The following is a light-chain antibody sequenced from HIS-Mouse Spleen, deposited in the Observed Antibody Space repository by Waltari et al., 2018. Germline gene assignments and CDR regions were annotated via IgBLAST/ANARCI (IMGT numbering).Light chain of an antibody. CDR1: ALPKKY. V-gene: IGLV3-10*03. CDR2: EDS. CDR3: YSTDSSGNHRV. J-gene: IGLJ2*01. Sequence: SYELTQPPSVSVSPGQTARITCSGDALPKKYAYWYQQKSGQAPVLVIYEDSKRPSGLPERFCGSSSGKMATLTISGAQVEDEDDYYCYSTDSSGNHRVFGGGTKLTVL.